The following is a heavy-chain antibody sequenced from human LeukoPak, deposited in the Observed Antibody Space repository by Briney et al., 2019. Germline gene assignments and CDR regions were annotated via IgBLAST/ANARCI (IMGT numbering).Heavy chain of an antibody. CDR1: GGSISSYY. Sequence: PSETLSLTCTVSGGSISSYYWSWIRQPPGKGLEWIGYIYYSGSTNYDPSLKSRVTISVDTSKNQFSLKLSSVTAADTAVYYCAGYGSGSHVDYWGQGTMVTVSS. V-gene: IGHV4-59*01. D-gene: IGHD3-10*01. J-gene: IGHJ3*01. CDR2: IYYSGST. CDR3: AGYGSGSHVDY.